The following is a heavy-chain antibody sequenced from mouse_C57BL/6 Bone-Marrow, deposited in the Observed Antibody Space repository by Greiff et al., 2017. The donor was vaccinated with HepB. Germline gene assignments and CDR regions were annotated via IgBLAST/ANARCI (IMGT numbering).Heavy chain of an antibody. J-gene: IGHJ2*01. CDR1: GFTFSSYG. CDR3: ARHERGGY. CDR2: ISSGGSYT. V-gene: IGHV5-6*01. Sequence: EVMLVESGGDLVKPGGSLKLSCAASGFTFSSYGMSWVRQTPDKRLEWVATISSGGSYTYYPDSVKGRFTISRDNAKNTLYLQMSSLKSEDTAMYYCARHERGGYWGQGTTLTVSS.